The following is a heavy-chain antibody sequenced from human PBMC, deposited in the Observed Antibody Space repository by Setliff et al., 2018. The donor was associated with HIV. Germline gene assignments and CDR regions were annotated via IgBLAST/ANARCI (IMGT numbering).Heavy chain of an antibody. CDR3: ARERRSGSYGGRDAFDI. V-gene: IGHV1-69*13. CDR2: IIPIFGTT. Sequence: ASVKVSCKASGGTLSSHGITWVRQAPGQGLEWMGGIIPIFGTTRYARKFQGRVTIMADQSTSTVYMELSGLRSEDTAVYYCARERRSGSYGGRDAFDIWGQGTMVTVSS. CDR1: GGTLSSHG. J-gene: IGHJ3*02. D-gene: IGHD1-26*01.